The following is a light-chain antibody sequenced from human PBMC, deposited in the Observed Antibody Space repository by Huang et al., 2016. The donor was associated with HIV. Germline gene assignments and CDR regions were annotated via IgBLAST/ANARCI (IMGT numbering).Light chain of an antibody. J-gene: IGKJ3*01. CDR1: QSVLYSSNNKNY. CDR3: QQYYNTPFT. CDR2: WAS. V-gene: IGKV4-1*01. Sequence: DIVMTQSPDSLAVSLGERATINCKSSQSVLYSSNNKNYLAWYQQKPGQPPKLLIDWASTREFGVPDRFSGSGSGTDFTLTISSLQAEDVAVYYCQQYYNTPFTFGPGTKVDIK.